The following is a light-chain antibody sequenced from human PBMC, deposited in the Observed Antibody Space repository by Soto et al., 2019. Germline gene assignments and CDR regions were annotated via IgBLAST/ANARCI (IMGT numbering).Light chain of an antibody. CDR1: SSNIGAGYD. J-gene: IGLJ2*01. CDR2: TNN. V-gene: IGLV1-40*01. Sequence: QSVLTQPPSVSGAPGQRVTISCSGSSSNIGAGYDVHWYRQLPGTAPKLLIYTNNNRPSGVPDRFSGSKSGTSASLAITGLQAEDEADYYCQSYDNSLSGRVVFGGGTKLT. CDR3: QSYDNSLSGRVV.